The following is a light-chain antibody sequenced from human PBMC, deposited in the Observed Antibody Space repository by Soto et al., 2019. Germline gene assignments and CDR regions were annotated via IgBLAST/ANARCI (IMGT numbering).Light chain of an antibody. J-gene: IGKJ4*01. V-gene: IGKV3-11*01. CDR1: QSVSNY. CDR3: QQRAKWPPLT. CDR2: DAS. Sequence: EIVLTQSPATLSLSPGERATLSCRASQSVSNYLGWYQQRPGQAPRLLIYDASNRATGTPARFSGSGSGTDFTLTISSLEPEDFAIYYCQQRAKWPPLTFGGGTKVEMK.